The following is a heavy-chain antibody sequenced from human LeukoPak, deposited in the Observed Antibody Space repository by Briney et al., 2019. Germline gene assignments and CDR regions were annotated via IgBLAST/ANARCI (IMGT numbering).Heavy chain of an antibody. V-gene: IGHV4-39*07. Sequence: PSETLSLTCTVSGGSISSSSYYWGWIRQPPGKGLEWIGSIYYSGSTYYNPSLKSRVTISVDTSTNQFSLKLSSVTAADTAVYYCARPTRYCSSTSCYSGWFDPWGQGTLVTVSS. CDR2: IYYSGST. CDR3: ARPTRYCSSTSCYSGWFDP. CDR1: GGSISSSSYY. D-gene: IGHD2-2*01. J-gene: IGHJ5*02.